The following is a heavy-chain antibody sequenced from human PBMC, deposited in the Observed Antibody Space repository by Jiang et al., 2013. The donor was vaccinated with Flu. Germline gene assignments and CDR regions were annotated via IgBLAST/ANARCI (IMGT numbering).Heavy chain of an antibody. D-gene: IGHD3-16*01. CDR3: ARGKYVFGP. CDR2: VDHTGIT. Sequence: GSGLVKPSETLSLNCTVSGGSISAYSWSWIRQPPGKGLEWIGYVDHTGITNYSPSLKSRVTISLDTSRNQFSLRLNSVTAADTAVFYCARGKYVFGPWGQGTRGHRSPQ. J-gene: IGHJ5*02. V-gene: IGHV4-59*01. CDR1: GGSISAYS.